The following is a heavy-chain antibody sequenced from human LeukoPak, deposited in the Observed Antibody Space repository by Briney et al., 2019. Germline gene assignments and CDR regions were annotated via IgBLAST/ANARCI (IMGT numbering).Heavy chain of an antibody. Sequence: GGSLRLSCAASGFTFSSYEMNWVRQAPGKGLEWVSYISSSGSTIYYADSVKGRFTISRDNAKNSLYLQMNSLRAEDTAVYYCARDTLYRGYDPSSPVYYYYYGMDVWGQGTTVTVSS. CDR2: ISSSGSTI. CDR3: ARDTLYRGYDPSSPVYYYYYGMDV. V-gene: IGHV3-48*03. D-gene: IGHD5-12*01. CDR1: GFTFSSYE. J-gene: IGHJ6*02.